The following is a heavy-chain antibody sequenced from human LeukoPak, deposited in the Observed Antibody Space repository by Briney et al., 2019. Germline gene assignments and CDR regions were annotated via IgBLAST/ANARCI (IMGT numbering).Heavy chain of an antibody. Sequence: GGSLRLSCVGSGFTVSSNYMNWVRQAPGKGLEWVSVVYIGGTTYYADSVKGRFTISRDTTKNTIYLQMNDLRAEDTAVYYCAKSRYSSSWYYFDYWGQGTLVTVSS. CDR2: VYIGGTT. CDR1: GFTVSSNY. V-gene: IGHV3-66*01. CDR3: AKSRYSSSWYYFDY. J-gene: IGHJ4*02. D-gene: IGHD6-13*01.